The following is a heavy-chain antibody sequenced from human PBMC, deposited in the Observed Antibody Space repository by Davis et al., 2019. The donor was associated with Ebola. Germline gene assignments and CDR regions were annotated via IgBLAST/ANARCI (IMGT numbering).Heavy chain of an antibody. CDR2: INSDGSST. D-gene: IGHD3-10*01. J-gene: IGHJ4*02. CDR1: GFTFSSYW. V-gene: IGHV3-74*01. CDR3: ARDRGIRAFDY. Sequence: LSLTCAASGFTFSSYWMHWVRQAPGKGLVWVSRINSDGSSTSYADSVKGRFTISRDNAKNTLYLQMNSLRAEDTAVYYCARDRGIRAFDYWGQGTLVTVSS.